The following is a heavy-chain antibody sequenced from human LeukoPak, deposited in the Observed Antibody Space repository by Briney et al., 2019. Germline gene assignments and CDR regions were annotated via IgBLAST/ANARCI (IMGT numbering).Heavy chain of an antibody. CDR3: ARDSGYSGYDFDY. V-gene: IGHV3-66*02. J-gene: IGHJ4*02. CDR2: IYSGGST. Sequence: GGSLRLSCAASGFTVSGNYMSWVRQAPGKGLEWVSVIYSGGSTYYADSVKGRFTISRDNSKNTLYLQMNSLRAEDTAVYYCARDSGYSGYDFDYWGQGTLVTVSS. D-gene: IGHD5-12*01. CDR1: GFTVSGNY.